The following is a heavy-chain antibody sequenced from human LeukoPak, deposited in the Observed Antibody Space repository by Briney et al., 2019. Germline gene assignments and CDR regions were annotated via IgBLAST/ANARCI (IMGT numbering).Heavy chain of an antibody. D-gene: IGHD3-9*01. Sequence: SETLSLTCTVSGGSISSYYWSWIRQPPGKGLEWIGYIYYSGSTNYNPSLKSRVTISVDTSKNQFSLKLSSVTAADTAVYYCARVSPSVLRYFDWLFDYWGQGTLVTVSS. V-gene: IGHV4-59*01. CDR1: GGSISSYY. CDR3: ARVSPSVLRYFDWLFDY. CDR2: IYYSGST. J-gene: IGHJ4*02.